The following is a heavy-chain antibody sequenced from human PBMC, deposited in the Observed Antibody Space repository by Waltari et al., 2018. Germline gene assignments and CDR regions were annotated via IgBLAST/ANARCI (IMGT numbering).Heavy chain of an antibody. CDR1: GGSISSSSYY. CDR3: ARFGGVLSAYFDY. D-gene: IGHD3-16*01. V-gene: IGHV4-39*07. CDR2: IYYSVST. J-gene: IGHJ4*02. Sequence: QLQLQESGPGLVKPSETLSLTYTVSGGSISSSSYYWGWIRQPPGKGLEWIGSIYYSVSTYYNPSLKSRVTISVDTSKNQFSLKLSSVTAADTAVYYCARFGGVLSAYFDYWGQGTLVTVSS.